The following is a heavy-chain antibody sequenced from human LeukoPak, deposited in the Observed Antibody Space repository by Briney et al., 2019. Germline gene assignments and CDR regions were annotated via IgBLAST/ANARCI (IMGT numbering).Heavy chain of an antibody. CDR1: GFTFSDYY. CDR3: ARQMYYYDSSGYDY. V-gene: IGHV3-11*01. J-gene: IGHJ4*02. Sequence: GGSLRLSCAASGFTFSDYYMNWIRQAPGKGLGWVSYISSSDSTIYYADSVKGRFTISRDNAKNSLYLQMNSLRAADTAVYYCARQMYYYDSSGYDYWGQGTLVTVSS. D-gene: IGHD3-22*01. CDR2: ISSSDSTI.